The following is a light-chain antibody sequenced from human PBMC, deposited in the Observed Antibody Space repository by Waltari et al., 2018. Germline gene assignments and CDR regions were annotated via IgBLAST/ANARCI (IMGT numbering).Light chain of an antibody. V-gene: IGLV3-1*01. Sequence: SLELSQPPSVSVSPGQTASITCSGDGLGDKYPTWYQQKPGQSPLVVMFQNNRRPPGIPARFSGSKSGNTATLTISGTETMDEADYYCQAWDSFTVVFGGGTKLAVL. CDR2: QNN. CDR1: GLGDKY. J-gene: IGLJ2*01. CDR3: QAWDSFTVV.